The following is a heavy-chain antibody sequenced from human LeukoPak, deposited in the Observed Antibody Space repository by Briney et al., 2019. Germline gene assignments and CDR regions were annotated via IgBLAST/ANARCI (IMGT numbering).Heavy chain of an antibody. D-gene: IGHD3-22*01. CDR1: GFSFDDYA. CDR2: INWNSGSI. V-gene: IGHV3-9*03. J-gene: IGHJ2*01. Sequence: GGSLRLSGVASGFSFDDYAMHWVRQAPGKGLEGVSGINWNSGSIGYADSVKGRFTISRDNAKNSLYLQMNGLRLEDMALYYCAKSSSPMVVVVISDSYFDLWGRGTLVTVSS. CDR3: AKSSSPMVVVVISDSYFDL.